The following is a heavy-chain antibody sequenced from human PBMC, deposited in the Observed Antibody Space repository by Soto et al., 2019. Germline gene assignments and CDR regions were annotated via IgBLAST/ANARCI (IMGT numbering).Heavy chain of an antibody. CDR3: ATVVPGAEAWFGP. D-gene: IGHD2-2*01. V-gene: IGHV1-18*01. J-gene: IGHJ5*02. CDR1: GYTFSNYG. CDR2: ISLYSDGT. Sequence: ASVKVSCKTSGYTFSNYGITWVRQAPGQPLEWLGWISLYSDGTNYAQKFQGRVSMTTDTSTTTAYMELRSLRSDDTAVYYCATVVPGAEAWFGPWGQGTLVTVSS.